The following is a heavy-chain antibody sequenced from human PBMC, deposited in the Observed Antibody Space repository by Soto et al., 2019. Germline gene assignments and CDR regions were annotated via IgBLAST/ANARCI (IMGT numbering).Heavy chain of an antibody. J-gene: IGHJ6*02. CDR2: INAGNGNT. Sequence: ASVKVSCKASGYTFTSYAMHLVRQAPGQRLEWMGWINAGNGNTKYSQKFQGRVTITRDTSASTAYMELSSLRSEDTAVYYCARRSSSSWYYYGMDVWGQGTTVTVSS. V-gene: IGHV1-3*01. CDR3: ARRSSSSWYYYGMDV. CDR1: GYTFTSYA. D-gene: IGHD6-6*01.